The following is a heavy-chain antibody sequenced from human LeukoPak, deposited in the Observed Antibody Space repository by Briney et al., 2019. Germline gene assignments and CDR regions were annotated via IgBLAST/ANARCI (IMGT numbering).Heavy chain of an antibody. CDR3: ARDHXVVVPAAIPGMINWFDP. CDR2: IYYSGST. J-gene: IGHJ5*02. D-gene: IGHD2-2*02. Sequence: SQTLSLTCTVSGGSISSGDYYWSWIRQPPGKGLEWIGYIYYSGSTYYNPPLKSRVTISVDTSKNQFSLKLSSVTAADTAVYYCARDHXVVVPAAIPGMINWFDPWGQGTLVTVSS. CDR1: GGSISSGDYY. V-gene: IGHV4-30-4*08.